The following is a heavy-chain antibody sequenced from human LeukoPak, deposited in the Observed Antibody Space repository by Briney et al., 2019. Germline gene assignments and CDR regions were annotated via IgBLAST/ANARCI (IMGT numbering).Heavy chain of an antibody. V-gene: IGHV1-69*06. CDR1: GGTFSSYA. Sequence: GASVMVSCKASGGTFSSYAISWVRQAPGQGLEWMGGIIPIFGTANYAQKFQGRVTITADKSTSTAYMELSSLRSEDTAVYYCASYCSSTSCYGPYYGMDVWGKGTTVTVSS. CDR3: ASYCSSTSCYGPYYGMDV. D-gene: IGHD2-2*01. J-gene: IGHJ6*04. CDR2: IIPIFGTA.